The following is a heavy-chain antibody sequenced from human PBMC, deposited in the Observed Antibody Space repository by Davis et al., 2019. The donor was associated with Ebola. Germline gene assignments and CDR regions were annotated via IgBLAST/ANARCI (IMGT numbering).Heavy chain of an antibody. CDR1: GGSFSGYY. Sequence: GSLRLSCAVYGGSFSGYYWSWIRQPPGKGLEWIGEINHSGSTNYNPSLKSRVTISVDKSKNQFSLKLSSVTAADTAVYYCARGIIWSGYYMSYYFDYWGQGTLVTVSS. J-gene: IGHJ4*02. V-gene: IGHV4-34*01. CDR3: ARGIIWSGYYMSYYFDY. D-gene: IGHD3-3*01. CDR2: INHSGST.